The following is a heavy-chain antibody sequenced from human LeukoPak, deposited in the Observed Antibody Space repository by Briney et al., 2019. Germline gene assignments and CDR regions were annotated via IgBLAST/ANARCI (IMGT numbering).Heavy chain of an antibody. CDR1: GGSFSGYY. Sequence: KPSETLSLTCAVYGGSFSGYYWSWIRQPPGKGLEWIGEINHSGSTNYNPSLKSRVTISVDTSKNQFSLKLSSVTAADTAVYYCARGSNPERFPYSSGWFLRYYYYYMDVWGKGTTVTVSS. J-gene: IGHJ6*03. CDR3: ARGSNPERFPYSSGWFLRYYYYYMDV. CDR2: INHSGST. D-gene: IGHD6-19*01. V-gene: IGHV4-34*01.